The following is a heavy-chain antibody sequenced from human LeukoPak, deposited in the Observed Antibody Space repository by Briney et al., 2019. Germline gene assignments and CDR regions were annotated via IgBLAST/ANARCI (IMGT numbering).Heavy chain of an antibody. CDR1: GYTFTVYY. V-gene: IGHV1-2*02. J-gene: IGHJ5*02. CDR3: TREARVGNWFDP. CDR2: INPDNGGT. D-gene: IGHD2-2*01. Sequence: ASVKVSCRASGYTFTVYYIHWGWQAPGQGLEWMGWINPDNGGTNYAQKFQGRVTMTRDTSIRTVYMDLSRLRSDDAAVFYCTREARVGNWFDPWGQGTQVTVSS.